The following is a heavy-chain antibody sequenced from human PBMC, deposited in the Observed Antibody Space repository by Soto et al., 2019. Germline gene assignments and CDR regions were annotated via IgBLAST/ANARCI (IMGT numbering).Heavy chain of an antibody. CDR2: IYYSGST. J-gene: IGHJ4*02. D-gene: IGHD3-10*01. V-gene: IGHV4-39*01. Sequence: PSETLSLTCTVSGGSISSSSYYWGWIRQPPGKGLEWIGSIYYSGSTYYNPSLKSRVTISVDTSKNQFSLKLSSDCARQGDTMVVHLYYFDYWGQGTLVTSPQ. CDR3: HLYYFDY. CDR1: GGSISSSSYY.